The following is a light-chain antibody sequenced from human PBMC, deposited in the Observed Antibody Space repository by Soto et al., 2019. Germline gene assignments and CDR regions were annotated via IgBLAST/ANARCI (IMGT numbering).Light chain of an antibody. J-gene: IGKJ2*01. CDR1: QNVLYKSNNENY. CDR2: WAS. V-gene: IGKV4-1*01. Sequence: DIVLTQSPDSLAVSLGERATINCKSSQNVLYKSNNENYLAWFQQKPGQPPKLLISWASTRKSGVPDRFTGRGSGSNSTLTSSSLQAEDVAVYYCQQDYSNPPYTFGQGPKL. CDR3: QQDYSNPPYT.